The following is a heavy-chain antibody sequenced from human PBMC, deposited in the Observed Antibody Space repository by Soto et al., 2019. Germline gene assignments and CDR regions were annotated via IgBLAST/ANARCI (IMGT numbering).Heavy chain of an antibody. CDR2: ISGSGGST. D-gene: IGHD2-21*02. J-gene: IGHJ6*02. Sequence: GGSLRLSCAASGVTFSSYAMSWVRQAPGKGLEWVSAISGSGGSTYYADSVKGRFTISRDNSKNTLYLQMNSLRAEDTAVYYCAAAYCGGDCYFNNFYGMDVWGQGTTVTVSS. CDR1: GVTFSSYA. V-gene: IGHV3-23*01. CDR3: AAAYCGGDCYFNNFYGMDV.